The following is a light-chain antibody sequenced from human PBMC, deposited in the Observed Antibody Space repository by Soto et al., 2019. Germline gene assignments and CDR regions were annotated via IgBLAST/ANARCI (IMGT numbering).Light chain of an antibody. CDR2: GAS. V-gene: IGKV3-20*01. J-gene: IGKJ5*01. Sequence: EIVLTQSPATLSLSPGETATLSCRASQSISNYLAWYQHKPGQAPRLLIYGASNRATGIPDRFSGSGSGTDFTLTISRLEPEDFAVYYCQQYDSSPITFGQGTRLEIK. CDR3: QQYDSSPIT. CDR1: QSISNY.